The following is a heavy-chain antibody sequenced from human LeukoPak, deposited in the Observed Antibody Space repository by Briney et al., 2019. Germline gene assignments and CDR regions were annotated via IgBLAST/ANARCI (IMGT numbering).Heavy chain of an antibody. V-gene: IGHV3-23*01. Sequence: GGSLRLSCAASGFTFSSYAMSWVRQAPGKGLEWVSAISGSGGSTYYADSVKGRFTISRDNSKNTLYLQMNSLRAEDTAVYYCAKDPMKTYYYDSSGYYPRDWFDPWGQGTLVTVSS. CDR3: AKDPMKTYYYDSSGYYPRDWFDP. CDR2: ISGSGGST. J-gene: IGHJ5*02. D-gene: IGHD3-22*01. CDR1: GFTFSSYA.